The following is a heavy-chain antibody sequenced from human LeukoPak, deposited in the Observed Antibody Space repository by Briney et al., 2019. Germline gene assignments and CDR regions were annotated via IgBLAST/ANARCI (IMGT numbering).Heavy chain of an antibody. D-gene: IGHD5-24*01. V-gene: IGHV3-30-3*01. CDR3: ARAGIVGRDGYNLIDRGEYYFDY. CDR1: GFTINRNA. J-gene: IGHJ4*02. CDR2: ISYDGSNK. Sequence: GGSLRLSCTASGFTINRNAMNWVRQAPGKGLEWVAVISYDGSNKYYADSVKGRFTISRDNSKNTLYLQMNSLRAEDTAVYHCARAGIVGRDGYNLIDRGEYYFDYWGQGTLVTVSS.